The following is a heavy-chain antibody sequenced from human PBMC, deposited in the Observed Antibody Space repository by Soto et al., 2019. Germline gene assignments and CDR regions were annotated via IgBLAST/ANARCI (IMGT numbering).Heavy chain of an antibody. CDR2: ISPNSGAT. D-gene: IGHD6-25*01. J-gene: IGHJ4*02. Sequence: QVQLVQSEGELRQPGASVTVSCRASGYTFTSYGIIWVRQAPGQGLEWMGYISPNSGATTYAQNLQGRLTLTTDTSTSTAYMEQRSLSSDDTATDYCVREMWTRSGPQNFFDYWGLGALVTVSS. CDR1: GYTFTSYG. V-gene: IGHV1-18*01. CDR3: VREMWTRSGPQNFFDY.